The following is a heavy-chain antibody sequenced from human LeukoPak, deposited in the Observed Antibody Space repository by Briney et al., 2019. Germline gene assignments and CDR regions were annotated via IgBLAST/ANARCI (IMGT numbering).Heavy chain of an antibody. CDR3: ARDPNGNYVGAFDFQR. Sequence: TGGSLRLSCAASGFTFSNYALTWVRQAPGRGLEWVSSISGAGPYYADSVKGRFSISRDNYENTLYLQMSSLRAEDTAVYYCARDPNGNYVGAFDFQRWGQGTLVTVSS. CDR2: ISGAGP. V-gene: IGHV3-23*01. J-gene: IGHJ1*01. CDR1: GFTFSNYA. D-gene: IGHD4-17*01.